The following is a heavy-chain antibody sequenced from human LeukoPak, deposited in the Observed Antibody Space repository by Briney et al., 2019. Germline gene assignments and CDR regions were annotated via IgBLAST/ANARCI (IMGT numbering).Heavy chain of an antibody. V-gene: IGHV1-18*01. D-gene: IGHD3-22*01. CDR3: AHDSSGYRVAAFDY. CDR1: GYTFTSYG. J-gene: IGHJ4*02. CDR2: ISAYNGNT. Sequence: ASVKVSCKASGYTFTSYGISWVRQAPGQGLEWMGWISAYNGNTNYAQKLQGRVTMTTDTSTSTAYMELRSLRSDDTAVYYCAHDSSGYRVAAFDYWGQGTLVTVSS.